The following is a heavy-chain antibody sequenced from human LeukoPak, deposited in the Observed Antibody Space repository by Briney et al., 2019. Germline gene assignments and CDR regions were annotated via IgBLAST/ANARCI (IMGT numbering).Heavy chain of an antibody. D-gene: IGHD5-18*01. CDR2: ISSTSTYT. CDR1: GFSFSSYS. Sequence: PGGSLRLSCAASGFSFSSYSMNWFRQAPGKGLEWVSSISSTSTYTYCADSLKGRFTISRDNAKNSLYLQMNSLRAEDTAVYYCARGEDTAMVSGGYNWFDPWGQGTLVTVSS. J-gene: IGHJ5*02. V-gene: IGHV3-21*01. CDR3: ARGEDTAMVSGGYNWFDP.